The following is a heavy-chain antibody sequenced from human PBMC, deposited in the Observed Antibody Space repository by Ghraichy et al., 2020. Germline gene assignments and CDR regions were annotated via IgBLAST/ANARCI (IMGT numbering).Heavy chain of an antibody. D-gene: IGHD2-21*02. CDR3: AKIGTYIVVVTVYDY. CDR2: ISGSGGST. V-gene: IGHV3-23*01. J-gene: IGHJ4*02. Sequence: AGSLRLSCAASGFTFSSYAMSWVRQAPGKGLEWVSAISGSGGSTYYADSVKGRFTISRDNSKNTLYLQMNSLRAEDTAVYYCAKIGTYIVVVTVYDYWGQGTLVTVSS. CDR1: GFTFSSYA.